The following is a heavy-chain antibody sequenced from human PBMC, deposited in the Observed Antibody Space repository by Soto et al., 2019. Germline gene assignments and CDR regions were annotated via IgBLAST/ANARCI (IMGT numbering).Heavy chain of an antibody. CDR2: IIPIFGTA. J-gene: IGHJ6*02. D-gene: IGHD2-2*02. CDR3: ARTVVVPAAIANYYYGMDV. CDR1: GGTFSSYA. Sequence: QVQLVQSGAEVKKPGSSVKVSCKASGGTFSSYAISWVRQAPGQGLEWMGGIIPIFGTANYAQKFQGRVTITADESTSTVYMELSSLRSEDTAVYYCARTVVVPAAIANYYYGMDVWGQGTTVTVSS. V-gene: IGHV1-69*01.